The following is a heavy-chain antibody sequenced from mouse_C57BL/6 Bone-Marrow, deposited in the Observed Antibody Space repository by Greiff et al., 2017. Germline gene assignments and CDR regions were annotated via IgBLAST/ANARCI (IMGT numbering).Heavy chain of an antibody. CDR2: ISGGGGNT. CDR1: GFTFSSYT. CDR3: AIYYDYDEWFAY. V-gene: IGHV5-9*01. D-gene: IGHD2-4*01. J-gene: IGHJ3*01. Sequence: EVKLVESGGGLVKPGGSLKLSCAASGFTFSSYTMSWVRQTPEKRLEWVATISGGGGNTYYPDSVKGRFTISRDNAKNTLYLQMSSLRSEDTALYYCAIYYDYDEWFAYWGQGTLVTVSA.